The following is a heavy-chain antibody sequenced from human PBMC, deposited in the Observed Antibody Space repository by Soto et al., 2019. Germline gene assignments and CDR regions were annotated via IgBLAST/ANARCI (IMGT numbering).Heavy chain of an antibody. CDR1: GYTFTSYG. CDR3: ARDRGAYGMDV. J-gene: IGHJ6*02. CDR2: ISAYNGNT. V-gene: IGHV1-18*01. Sequence: QVQLVQSGAEVKKPGASVKVSCKASGYTFTSYGISWVRQAPGQGLEWMGWISAYNGNTNYAQKLQGRVTMTTDTPTSTAYKELRSLRSDDTAVDYGARDRGAYGMDVWGQGTTVNVSS.